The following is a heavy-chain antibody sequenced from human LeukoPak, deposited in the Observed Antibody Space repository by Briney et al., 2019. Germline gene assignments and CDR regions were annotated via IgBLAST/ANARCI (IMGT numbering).Heavy chain of an antibody. Sequence: SETLSLTCTVSGGSISSSSYYWGWIRQPPGKGLEWIGSIYYSGSTYYNPSLKSRVTISVDTSKNQFSLKLSSVTAADTAVYFCATTEKNRYYINLWGPGTTVIVSS. CDR1: GGSISSSSYY. CDR2: IYYSGST. D-gene: IGHD2-21*01. V-gene: IGHV4-39*07. CDR3: ATTEKNRYYINL. J-gene: IGHJ6*01.